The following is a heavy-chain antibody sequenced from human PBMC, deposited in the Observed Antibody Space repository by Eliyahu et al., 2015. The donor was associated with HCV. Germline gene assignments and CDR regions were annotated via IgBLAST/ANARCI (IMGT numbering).Heavy chain of an antibody. V-gene: IGHV3-23*01. Sequence: EVQLLESGGGLVQPGGSLRLSCAASGFTFXSYAMXWVRQAPGKGLGWVSAISGSGGSTYYADSVKGRFTISRDNSKNTLYLQMNSLRAEDTAVYYCAKDRGIAARVNWFDPWGQGTLVTVSS. CDR1: GFTFXSYA. CDR3: AKDRGIAARVNWFDP. CDR2: ISGSGGST. D-gene: IGHD6-6*01. J-gene: IGHJ5*02.